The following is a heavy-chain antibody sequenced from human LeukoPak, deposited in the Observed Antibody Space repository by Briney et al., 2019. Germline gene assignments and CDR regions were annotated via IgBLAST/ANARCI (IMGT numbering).Heavy chain of an antibody. CDR3: AKDEFVASDFTGAFDI. V-gene: IGHV3-9*03. CDR1: GFTFDDYA. J-gene: IGHJ3*02. CDR2: ISWNSGSI. D-gene: IGHD2-8*02. Sequence: GRSLRLSCAASGFTFDDYAMHWVRQAPGRGLEWVSGISWNSGSIGYADSVKGRFTISRDNAKNSLYLQMNSLRAEDMALYYCAKDEFVASDFTGAFDIWGQGTMVTVSS.